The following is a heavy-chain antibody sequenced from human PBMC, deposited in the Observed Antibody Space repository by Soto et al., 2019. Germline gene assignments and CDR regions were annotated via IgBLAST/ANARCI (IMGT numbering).Heavy chain of an antibody. V-gene: IGHV1-69*06. Sequence: QVLLVQSGTEVNRPGSSLNFSCRASGGDISTYSITWLRHVPGQRLEWMGGGFHISPAADSAQKFQDRLTITADTSTNSFYTRLTSLPSEATAVYFCAARSIYYPSHQGPVAYWCQGTPVSVSS. J-gene: IGHJ4*02. CDR1: GGDISTYS. CDR3: AARSIYYPSHQGPVAY. CDR2: GFHISPAA. D-gene: IGHD3-10*01.